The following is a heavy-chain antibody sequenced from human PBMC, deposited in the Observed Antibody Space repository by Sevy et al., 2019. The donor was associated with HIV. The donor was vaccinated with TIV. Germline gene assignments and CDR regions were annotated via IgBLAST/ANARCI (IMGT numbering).Heavy chain of an antibody. Sequence: SETLSLTCTVSGGSISSSSYYWGWIRQPPGKGLEWIGSIYYSGSTYYNPSLKSRVTISVDTSKNQFSRKLSSVTAADTAVYYCARSGGYYGSGSYLVGMCDYWGQGTLVTVSS. CDR3: ARSGGYYGSGSYLVGMCDY. CDR1: GGSISSSSYY. J-gene: IGHJ4*02. CDR2: IYYSGST. D-gene: IGHD3-10*01. V-gene: IGHV4-39*01.